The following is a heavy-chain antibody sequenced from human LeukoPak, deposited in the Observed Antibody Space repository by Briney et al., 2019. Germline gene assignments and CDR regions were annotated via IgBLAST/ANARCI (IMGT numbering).Heavy chain of an antibody. D-gene: IGHD2-21*01. Sequence: GGSLRLSCAASGFTFSSYAMSWVRQAPGKGLEWVSAISGSGGSTYYADSGKGRVTISRDNSKNTLYLQMNSLRAEDTAVYYCAKFLPTHIVVANYYFDYWGQGTLVTVSS. CDR2: ISGSGGST. J-gene: IGHJ4*02. V-gene: IGHV3-23*01. CDR3: AKFLPTHIVVANYYFDY. CDR1: GFTFSSYA.